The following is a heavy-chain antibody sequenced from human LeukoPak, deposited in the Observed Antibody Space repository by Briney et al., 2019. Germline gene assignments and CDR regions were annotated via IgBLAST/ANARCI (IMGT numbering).Heavy chain of an antibody. CDR2: IGGSGEST. Sequence: PGGSLRLSCAASGFTFSNFAMNWVRQAPGKGLEWVSTIGGSGESTYFADSVKGRFTISRDNSKNTLYLQMNSLRAEDTAVYYCAKDPGTFYYGSESDLIYWGRGTLVTVSS. J-gene: IGHJ4*02. V-gene: IGHV3-23*01. CDR3: AKDPGTFYYGSESDLIY. CDR1: GFTFSNFA. D-gene: IGHD3-10*01.